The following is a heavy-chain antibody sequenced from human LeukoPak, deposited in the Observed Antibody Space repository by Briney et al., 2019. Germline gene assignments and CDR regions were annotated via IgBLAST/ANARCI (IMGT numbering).Heavy chain of an antibody. Sequence: GGSLRLSCAASGFTFSSYGMHWVCQAPGKGLERGAVIWYDGSNKYYADSVKGRFTISRDNSKNTLYLQMNSLRAEDTAVYYCARDGRGSLGYWGQGTLVTVSS. CDR1: GFTFSSYG. CDR3: ARDGRGSLGY. CDR2: IWYDGSNK. V-gene: IGHV3-33*01. J-gene: IGHJ4*02. D-gene: IGHD3-10*01.